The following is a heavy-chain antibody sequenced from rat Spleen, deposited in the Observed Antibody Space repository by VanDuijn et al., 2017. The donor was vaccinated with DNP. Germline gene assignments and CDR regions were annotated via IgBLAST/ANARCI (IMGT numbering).Heavy chain of an antibody. CDR2: ITNTGGVT. CDR1: GFXXXDYX. CDR3: TRDGPPYYGVPFDY. Sequence: EVQLVESGGGLXXPGXXXKLSCAXXGFXXXDYXXXWVXXAPGEGLELVASITNTGGVTYYPESMKGRFTISRDNAKSTLNLQMNSLRSEDTATYYCTRDGPPYYGVPFDYWGQGVMVTVSS. D-gene: IGHD1-7*01. J-gene: IGHJ2*01. V-gene: IGHV5-31*01.